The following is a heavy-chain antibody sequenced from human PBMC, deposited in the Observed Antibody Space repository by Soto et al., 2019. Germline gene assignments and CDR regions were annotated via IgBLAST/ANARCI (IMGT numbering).Heavy chain of an antibody. CDR2: IYYSGST. J-gene: IGHJ4*02. Sequence: QVQLQESGPGLVKPSQTLSLTCTVSGGSISSGGYYWSWIRQHPGKGLEWIGYIYYSGSTYYNPSLQSRVTISVDTSKNQFPLKLSSVTAADTAVYYCAREAKIAAAGTVFDYWGQGTLVPVSS. V-gene: IGHV4-31*03. D-gene: IGHD6-13*01. CDR1: GGSISSGGYY. CDR3: AREAKIAAAGTVFDY.